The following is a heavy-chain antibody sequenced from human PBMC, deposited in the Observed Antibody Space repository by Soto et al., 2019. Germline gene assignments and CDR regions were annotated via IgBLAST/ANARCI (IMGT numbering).Heavy chain of an antibody. J-gene: IGHJ4*02. CDR3: AIDYLVVPHRVIDY. CDR2: ISSGSATI. Sequence: GGSLRLSCAASGFTFSTYSMNWVRQAPGKGLEWVSYISSGSATIYYADSVKGRFTISRDNAKNSLSLQMNSLRAEDTAVYYCAIDYLVVPHRVIDYWGQGTLVTVSS. V-gene: IGHV3-48*01. CDR1: GFTFSTYS. D-gene: IGHD2-2*01.